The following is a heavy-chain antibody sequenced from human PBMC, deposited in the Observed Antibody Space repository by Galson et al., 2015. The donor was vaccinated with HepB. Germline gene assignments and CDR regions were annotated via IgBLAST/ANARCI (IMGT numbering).Heavy chain of an antibody. Sequence: SVKVSCKASGYTFDYYVLHWLRQAPGQRLEWMGWINAGNSNTKISQKFEARVIISRDRSATTAYMELTNLRSEDTAVYYCARALGRISMERGVTPGYRGQGSLVTVSS. D-gene: IGHD3-10*01. V-gene: IGHV1-3*01. CDR1: GYTFDYYV. CDR3: ARALGRISMERGVTPGY. J-gene: IGHJ4*02. CDR2: INAGNSNT.